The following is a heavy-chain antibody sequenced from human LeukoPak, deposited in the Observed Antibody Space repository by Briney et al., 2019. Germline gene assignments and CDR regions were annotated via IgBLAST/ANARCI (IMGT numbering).Heavy chain of an antibody. V-gene: IGHV4-39*07. CDR1: GGSISSSSYY. Sequence: SETLSLTCTVSGGSISSSSYYWGWIRQPPGKGLEWIGSIYYSGSTYYNPSLKSRVTISVDTSKNQFSLKLSSVTAADTAVYYCARDSADLSSSGWFDPWGQGTLVTVSS. CDR2: IYYSGST. CDR3: ARDSADLSSSGWFDP. J-gene: IGHJ5*02. D-gene: IGHD6-6*01.